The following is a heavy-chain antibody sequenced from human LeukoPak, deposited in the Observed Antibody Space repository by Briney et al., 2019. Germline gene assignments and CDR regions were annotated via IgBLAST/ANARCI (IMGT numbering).Heavy chain of an antibody. CDR2: IWYDGSNK. Sequence: GGSLRLSCAASGFTFSSYGMHWVRQAPGKGLEWVAVIWYDGSNKYYADSVKGRFTISRDNSKNTLYLQMNSLRAEDTPLYYCARLGGGTTVTTWGQGTLVTVSS. CDR1: GFTFSSYG. D-gene: IGHD4-17*01. CDR3: ARLGGGTTVTT. V-gene: IGHV3-33*01. J-gene: IGHJ5*02.